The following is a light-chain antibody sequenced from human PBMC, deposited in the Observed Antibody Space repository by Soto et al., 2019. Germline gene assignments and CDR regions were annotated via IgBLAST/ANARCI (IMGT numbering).Light chain of an antibody. CDR2: GNS. Sequence: QAVLTQPPSLSGAPGQRVTISCTGSSSNIGAGYDVHWYQQLPGTAPKLLIYGNSNRPSEVPDRFSGSKSGTSASLAITGLQAEDEADYYCQSSDSSLNVFGTGTKVTVL. CDR3: QSSDSSLNV. V-gene: IGLV1-40*01. J-gene: IGLJ1*01. CDR1: SSNIGAGYD.